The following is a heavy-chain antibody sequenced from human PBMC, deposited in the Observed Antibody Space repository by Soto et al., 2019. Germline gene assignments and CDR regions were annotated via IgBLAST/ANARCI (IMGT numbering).Heavy chain of an antibody. J-gene: IGHJ4*02. CDR2: ISYDGSNK. D-gene: IGHD2-21*02. CDR3: AKDSYKVVVTPEFDY. V-gene: IGHV3-30*18. CDR1: GFTFSSYG. Sequence: QVQLVESGGGVVQPGRSLRLSCAASGFTFSSYGMHWVRKAPGKGLEWVAVISYDGSNKYYADSVKGRFTFSRDNSKNSLYVKMNSLRAEDTAVYYCAKDSYKVVVTPEFDYWGQGTLVTVSS.